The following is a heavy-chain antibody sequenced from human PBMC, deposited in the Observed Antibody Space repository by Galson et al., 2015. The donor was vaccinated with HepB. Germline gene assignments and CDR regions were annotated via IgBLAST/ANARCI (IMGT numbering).Heavy chain of an antibody. CDR3: ARDRAENNWNGPTDY. J-gene: IGHJ4*02. D-gene: IGHD1-20*01. CDR1: GFTFKNYN. CDR2: ISSSSSYI. Sequence: SLRLSCAASGFTFKNYNMNWVRQAPGKGLEWVSSISSSSSYIYADSVKGRFTISRDNAKNSLYLQMNSLRAEDTAVYYCARDRAENNWNGPTDYGGQGTLVTVSS. V-gene: IGHV3-21*01.